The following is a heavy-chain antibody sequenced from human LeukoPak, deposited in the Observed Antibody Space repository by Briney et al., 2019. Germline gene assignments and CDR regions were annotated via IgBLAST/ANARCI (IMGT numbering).Heavy chain of an antibody. CDR1: GFTFDDYA. CDR3: AKTPRTYCGGDCYLDY. CDR2: ISWNSGSI. D-gene: IGHD2-21*02. V-gene: IGHV3-9*01. J-gene: IGHJ4*02. Sequence: PGRSLRLSCAASGFTFDDYAMHWVRQAPGKGLEWVSGISWNSGSIGYADSVKGRFTISRDNAKNSLYLQMNSLRAEDTALYYCAKTPRTYCGGDCYLDYWGQGTLVTVSS.